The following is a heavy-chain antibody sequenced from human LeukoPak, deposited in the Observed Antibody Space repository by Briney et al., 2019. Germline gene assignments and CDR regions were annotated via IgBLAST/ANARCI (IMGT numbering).Heavy chain of an antibody. Sequence: PGGSLRLSCAASGFTFSDAWMSWVRQAPGKGLEWVGRIKSKTDGGTTDYAAPVKGRFTISRDDSKNTLYLQMNSLKTEDTAVYYCTTVLMRLRFLEWLLDFDYWGQGTLVTVSS. CDR3: TTVLMRLRFLEWLLDFDY. CDR2: IKSKTDGGTT. V-gene: IGHV3-15*01. D-gene: IGHD3-3*01. CDR1: GFTFSDAW. J-gene: IGHJ4*02.